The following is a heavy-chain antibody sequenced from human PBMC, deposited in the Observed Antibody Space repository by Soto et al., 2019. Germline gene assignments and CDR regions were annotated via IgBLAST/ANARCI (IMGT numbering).Heavy chain of an antibody. J-gene: IGHJ6*02. V-gene: IGHV3-33*01. Sequence: PGGSLRLSCAASGFTFSSYGMHWVRQAPGKGLEWVAVIWYDGSNKYYADSVKGRFTISRDNSKNTLYLQMNSLRAEDTAVYYCARDPEYSSGWYVYYYYYGMDVWGQGTTVTVSS. D-gene: IGHD6-19*01. CDR1: GFTFSSYG. CDR3: ARDPEYSSGWYVYYYYYGMDV. CDR2: IWYDGSNK.